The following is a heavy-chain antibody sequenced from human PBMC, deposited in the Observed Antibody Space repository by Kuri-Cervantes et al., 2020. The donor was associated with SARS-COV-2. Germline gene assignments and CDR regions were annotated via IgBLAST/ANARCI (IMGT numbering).Heavy chain of an antibody. V-gene: IGHV1-3*01. CDR2: INAGNGNT. CDR1: GFIFTSYA. J-gene: IGHJ6*02. Sequence: GGSLRLSCAASGFIFTSYAMHWVRQAPGQRLEWMGWINAGNGNTKYSQKFQGRVTITRDTSASTAYMELSSLRSEDTAVYYCARDTYCSSTSCYRGGMDVWGQGTTVTVSS. D-gene: IGHD2-2*02. CDR3: ARDTYCSSTSCYRGGMDV.